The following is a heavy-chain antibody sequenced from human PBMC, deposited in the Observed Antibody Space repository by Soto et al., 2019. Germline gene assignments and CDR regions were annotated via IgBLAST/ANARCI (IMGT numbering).Heavy chain of an antibody. D-gene: IGHD1-26*01. CDR3: ARRASGSYYGY. CDR2: ISGSGGST. J-gene: IGHJ4*02. V-gene: IGHV3-23*01. CDR1: GFTFSSYA. Sequence: EVQLLESGGGLVQPGGSLRLSCAASGFTFSSYAMRWVRQAPVKGLEWVSAISGSGGSTYYADSVKGRFTISRDNSKNTLYLPRNRLRAEDTGVYYCARRASGSYYGYWGQGTLVTVSS.